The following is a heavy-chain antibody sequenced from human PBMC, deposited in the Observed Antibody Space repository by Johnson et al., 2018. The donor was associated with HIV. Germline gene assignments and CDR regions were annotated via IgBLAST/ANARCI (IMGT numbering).Heavy chain of an antibody. CDR2: INWNGGTT. J-gene: IGHJ3*02. V-gene: IGHV3-20*04. CDR3: ARDRRYYGSGSYGGAFDI. Sequence: VQLVESGGGVVRPGGSLRLSCAASGFTFDDYGMSWVRQVPGKGLEWVSGINWNGGTTGYVDSVQGRFTISRDNAKNSLYLQMNSLRAEDTALYYCARDRRYYGSGSYGGAFDIWGQGTVVTVSS. CDR1: GFTFDDYG. D-gene: IGHD3-10*01.